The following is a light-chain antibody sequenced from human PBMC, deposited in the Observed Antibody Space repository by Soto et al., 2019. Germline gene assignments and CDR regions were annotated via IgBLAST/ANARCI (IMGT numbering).Light chain of an antibody. CDR3: LQDYNYPWT. CDR1: QSFNSIY. CDR2: GAS. J-gene: IGKJ1*01. Sequence: EIVLTQSPGTLSLSPGERATLYCRASQSFNSIYLAWYQQKPGQAPRLLIYGASSRATGIPDRFSGSGSGTDFTLTISSLQPEDFATYYCLQDYNYPWTFGQGTKVDIK. V-gene: IGKV3-20*01.